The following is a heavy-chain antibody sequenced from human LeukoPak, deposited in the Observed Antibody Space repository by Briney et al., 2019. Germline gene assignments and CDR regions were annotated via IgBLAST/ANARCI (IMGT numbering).Heavy chain of an antibody. J-gene: IGHJ4*02. Sequence: GSLRLSCTVSGFTVSSNYMSWVRQAPGKGLEWVSVIYSGGSTYYADSVKGRFTISRDNSKNTLYLQMNSLRAEDTAVYYCARGGEMATSFDYWGQGTLVTVSS. CDR2: IYSGGST. CDR1: GFTVSSNY. CDR3: ARGGEMATSFDY. V-gene: IGHV3-53*01. D-gene: IGHD5-24*01.